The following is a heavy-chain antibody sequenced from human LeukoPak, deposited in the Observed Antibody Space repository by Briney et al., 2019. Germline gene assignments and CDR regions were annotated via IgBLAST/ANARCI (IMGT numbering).Heavy chain of an antibody. CDR3: AGHRYESGWQMGARDYHYYGMDV. CDR1: GYTLTQFV. CDR2: FDLEDGGT. Sequence: ASVKVSCKVSGYTLTQFVMHWVRQSPGKGLEWMGGFDLEDGGTTYAQRFQGRVTMTEDTSTDTAYMEVSNLRSDDTAVYYCAGHRYESGWQMGARDYHYYGMDVWGQGTTVTVSS. V-gene: IGHV1-24*01. D-gene: IGHD6-19*01. J-gene: IGHJ6*02.